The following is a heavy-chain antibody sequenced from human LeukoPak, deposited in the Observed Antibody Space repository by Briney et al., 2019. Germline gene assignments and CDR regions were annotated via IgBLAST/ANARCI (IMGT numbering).Heavy chain of an antibody. CDR3: ARDFYDFWNGSIRFDP. CDR2: INTGGSKM. D-gene: IGHD3-3*01. J-gene: IGHJ5*02. V-gene: IGHV3-48*03. Sequence: GGSLRLSCVDSGFTFSSYEMNWVRQAPGKGLEWVSYINTGGSKMYYADSVKGRFTISRDNAKNSLYLQMNSLRAEDTAVYYCARDFYDFWNGSIRFDPWGQGTLVTVSS. CDR1: GFTFSSYE.